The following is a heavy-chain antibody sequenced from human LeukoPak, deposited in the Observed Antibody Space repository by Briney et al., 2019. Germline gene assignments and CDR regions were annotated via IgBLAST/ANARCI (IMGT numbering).Heavy chain of an antibody. V-gene: IGHV4-4*02. CDR3: ARVQEWFGEYMGPFDY. Sequence: PSETLSLTCAVSGGSISSSNWWSWVRQPPGKGLEWIGEIYHSGSTNYNPSLKSRVTISVDKSKNQFSLKLSSVTAADTAVYYCARVQEWFGEYMGPFDYWGQGTLVTVSS. CDR1: GGSISSSNW. CDR2: IYHSGST. D-gene: IGHD3-10*01. J-gene: IGHJ4*02.